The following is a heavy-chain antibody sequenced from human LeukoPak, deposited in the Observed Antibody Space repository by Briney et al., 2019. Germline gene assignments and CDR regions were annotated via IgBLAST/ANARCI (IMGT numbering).Heavy chain of an antibody. D-gene: IGHD3-3*01. CDR1: GFTFSSYG. CDR3: ARRITIFGVVIHYYYYGMDV. Sequence: GGSLRLSCAASGFTFSSYGMHWVRQAPGKGLEWVAVISYDGSNKYYADSVKGRFTISRDNSKNTLYLQMNSLRAEDTAVYYCARRITIFGVVIHYYYYGMDVWGQGTTVTVSS. V-gene: IGHV3-30*03. J-gene: IGHJ6*02. CDR2: ISYDGSNK.